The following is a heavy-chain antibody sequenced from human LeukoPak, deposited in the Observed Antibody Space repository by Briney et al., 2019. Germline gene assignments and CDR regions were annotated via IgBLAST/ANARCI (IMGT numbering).Heavy chain of an antibody. CDR3: ARDRSPTTAGTLDS. V-gene: IGHV1-69*06. CDR1: GGSFGSGG. D-gene: IGHD5-12*01. J-gene: IGHJ4*02. CDR2: IIVFFGTA. Sequence: GASVKVSCKASGGSFGSGGVAWARQAPGQGLEWMGRIIVFFGTAKYAQKFQGRVTITADTSTNTAYMELSHLRFEDTAVYFCARDRSPTTAGTLDSWGQGTLVTVSS.